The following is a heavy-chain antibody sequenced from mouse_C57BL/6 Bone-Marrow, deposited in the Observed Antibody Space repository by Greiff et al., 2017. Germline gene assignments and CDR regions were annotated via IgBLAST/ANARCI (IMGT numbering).Heavy chain of an antibody. CDR1: GYTFTSYG. V-gene: IGHV1-81*01. CDR3: ASGGYDWFAY. J-gene: IGHJ3*01. D-gene: IGHD2-2*01. CDR2: IYPRSGNT. Sequence: VKLMESGAELARPGASVKLSCKASGYTFTSYGISWVKQRTGQGLEWIGEIYPRSGNTYYNEKFKGKATLTADKSSSTAYMELRSLTSEDSAVYFCASGGYDWFAYWGQGTLVTVSA.